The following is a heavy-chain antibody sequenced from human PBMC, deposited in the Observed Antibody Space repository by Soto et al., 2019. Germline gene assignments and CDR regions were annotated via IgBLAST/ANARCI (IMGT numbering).Heavy chain of an antibody. J-gene: IGHJ4*02. V-gene: IGHV3-48*02. CDR2: ISSTGNTI. CDR1: GFTFSSYS. Sequence: PGGSLRLSCAASGFTFSSYSMNWVRQAPGKGLEWVSYISSTGNTIYNADSVKGRFTISRDNAENSLYLQMNSLRDDDTAVYYCARNLYYPDYWGQGTLVTVSS. CDR3: ARNLYYPDY. D-gene: IGHD3-10*01.